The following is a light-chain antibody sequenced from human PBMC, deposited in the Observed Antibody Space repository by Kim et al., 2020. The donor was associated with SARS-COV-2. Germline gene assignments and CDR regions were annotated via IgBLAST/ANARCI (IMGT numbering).Light chain of an antibody. Sequence: APGERAALSCRASQSVSSNYLAWYQQKPGQAPRLLIYGASSRATGIPDRFTGSGSGTDFTLTISRLEPEDVAVYYCQQYGSTLYTFGQGTKLEI. CDR1: QSVSSNY. V-gene: IGKV3-20*01. J-gene: IGKJ2*01. CDR2: GAS. CDR3: QQYGSTLYT.